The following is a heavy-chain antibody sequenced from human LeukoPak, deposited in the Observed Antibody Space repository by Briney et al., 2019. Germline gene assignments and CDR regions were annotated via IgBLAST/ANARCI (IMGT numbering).Heavy chain of an antibody. CDR2: ISYSGST. V-gene: IGHV4-59*01. CDR3: ARSRGSGSYFES. Sequence: SETLSLTCAVSGDSINGYYWSWIRQSPGKGLAWIGYISYSGSTNYNPSFKSRVTISVDTSKNEFSLKLRSVTAADTAVYYCARSRGSGSYFESWGQGTLVTVSS. J-gene: IGHJ4*02. CDR1: GDSINGYY. D-gene: IGHD3-10*01.